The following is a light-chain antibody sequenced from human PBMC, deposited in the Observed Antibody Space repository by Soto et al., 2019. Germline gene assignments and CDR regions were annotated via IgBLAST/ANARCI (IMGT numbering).Light chain of an antibody. CDR2: STG. J-gene: IGLJ2*01. CDR3: LLYYGDSHLVV. V-gene: IGLV7-43*01. CDR1: TGAVTSGSY. Sequence: QAVVTQEPSLTVSPGGTGTLTCASSTGAVTSGSYPSWFQQKPGQAPRALIYSTGDKHPWTPARFSASLLGDKAALTLSGVQAEDEGDYYCLLYYGDSHLVVFGGGTKLTVL.